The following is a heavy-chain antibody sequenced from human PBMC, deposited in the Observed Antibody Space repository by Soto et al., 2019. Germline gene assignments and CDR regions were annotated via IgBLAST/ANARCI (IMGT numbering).Heavy chain of an antibody. CDR3: AKDNLSRITIFGVANNWFDP. CDR1: GVPFSSYA. Sequence: GGSPRLSCAASGVPFSSYAMSWVRQAPGKGLEWVSAISGSGGSTYYADSVKGRFTISRDNSKNTLYLQMNSLRAEDTAVYYCAKDNLSRITIFGVANNWFDPWGQGTLVTVSS. V-gene: IGHV3-23*01. J-gene: IGHJ5*02. D-gene: IGHD3-3*01. CDR2: ISGSGGST.